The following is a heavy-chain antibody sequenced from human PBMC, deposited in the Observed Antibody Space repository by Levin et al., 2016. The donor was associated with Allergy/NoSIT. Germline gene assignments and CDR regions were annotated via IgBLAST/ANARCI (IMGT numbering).Heavy chain of an antibody. CDR3: ARGSSGWSHPKGPVDY. Sequence: WIRQPPGKGLEWVAVISYDGSNKYYADSVKGRFTISRDNSKNTLYLQMNSLRAEDTAVYYCARGSSGWSHPKGPVDYWGQGTLVTVSS. CDR2: ISYDGSNK. V-gene: IGHV3-30-3*01. J-gene: IGHJ4*02. D-gene: IGHD6-19*01.